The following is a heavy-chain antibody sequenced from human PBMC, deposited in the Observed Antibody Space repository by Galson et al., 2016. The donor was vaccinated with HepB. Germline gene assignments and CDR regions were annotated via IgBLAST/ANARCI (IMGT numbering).Heavy chain of an antibody. V-gene: IGHV3-23*01. J-gene: IGHJ4*02. CDR2: LGGSDGRT. CDR1: GFTFNSYA. Sequence: LRLSCAASGFTFNSYAMIWVRQTPGKGLEWVSALGGSDGRTYYADSVKGRFTISRDISKNMVYFQMNSLRAEDSAVYHCARGHCSDVCYNNPDYWGQGTLVTVSS. CDR3: ARGHCSDVCYNNPDY. D-gene: IGHD3-10*01.